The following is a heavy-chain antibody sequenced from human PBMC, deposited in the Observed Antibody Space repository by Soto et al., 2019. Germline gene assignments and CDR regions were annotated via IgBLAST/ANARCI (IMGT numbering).Heavy chain of an antibody. CDR3: ARATADTAMVDAFDI. V-gene: IGHV1-46*01. Sequence: QVQLVQSGAEVKKPGASVKVSCKASGYTFTSYYMHWVRQAPGQGLEWMGIINPSGGSTSYAQKFQGRVTKTRDTSTSTVYMELSSLRSEDTAVYYCARATADTAMVDAFDIWGQGTMVTVSS. CDR1: GYTFTSYY. D-gene: IGHD5-18*01. CDR2: INPSGGST. J-gene: IGHJ3*02.